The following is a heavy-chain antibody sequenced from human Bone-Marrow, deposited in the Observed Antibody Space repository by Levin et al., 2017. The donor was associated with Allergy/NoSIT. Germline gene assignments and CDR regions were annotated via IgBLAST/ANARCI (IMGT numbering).Heavy chain of an antibody. CDR3: NTKWYSSSWYNYYYYGMDV. J-gene: IGHJ6*02. CDR1: GFTFSNAW. V-gene: IGHV3-15*01. Sequence: GGSLRLSCAASGFTFSNAWMSWVRQAPGKGLEWVGRIKSKTDGGTTDYAAPVKGRFTISRDDSKNTLYLQMNSLKTEDTAVYYCNTKWYSSSWYNYYYYGMDVWGQGTTVTVSS. D-gene: IGHD6-13*01. CDR2: IKSKTDGGTT.